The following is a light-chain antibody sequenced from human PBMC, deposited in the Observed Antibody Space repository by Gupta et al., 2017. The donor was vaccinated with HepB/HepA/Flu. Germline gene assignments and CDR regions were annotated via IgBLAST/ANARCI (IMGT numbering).Light chain of an antibody. J-gene: IGLJ2*01. CDR2: RNN. CDR3: AAWDDSLKGLV. CDR1: SSNIGGNY. V-gene: IGLV1-47*01. Sequence: QSVLTQPPSASGTPGRRVTISCSGSSSNIGGNYVFWYQQLPRTAPKLLIYRNNQRPSGVPDRFSGSKSGTSASLAISGLRSEDEADYYCAAWDDSLKGLVFGGGTKLTVL.